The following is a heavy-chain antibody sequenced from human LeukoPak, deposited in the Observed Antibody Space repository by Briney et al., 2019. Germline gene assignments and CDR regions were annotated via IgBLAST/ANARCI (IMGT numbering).Heavy chain of an antibody. CDR3: RHSSLRSLQYYFDY. CDR1: GGSFSGYY. V-gene: IGHV4-34*01. Sequence: SETLSLTCAVYGGSFSGYYWSWIRQPPGKGLEWMGEINHSGSTNYNPAFKSRVTILVGTSKKQFSQKLSSVTAADTAVYYCRHSSLRSLQYYFDYWGQGTLVTVSS. J-gene: IGHJ4*02. D-gene: IGHD5-12*01. CDR2: INHSGST.